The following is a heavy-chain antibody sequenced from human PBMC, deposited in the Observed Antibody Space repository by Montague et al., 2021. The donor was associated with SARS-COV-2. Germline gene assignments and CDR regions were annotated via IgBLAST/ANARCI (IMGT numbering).Heavy chain of an antibody. J-gene: IGHJ4*02. CDR3: ASPPYSSGWLGDDY. CDR1: GYTFTSYG. V-gene: IGHV1-18*01. CDR2: ISAYNGNT. Sequence: SVKVSCKASGYTFTSYGISWVRQAPGQGLEWMGWISAYNGNTNYAQKLQGRVTMTTDTSTSTAYMELRSLRSDDTAVYYCASPPYSSGWLGDDYWGQGTLVTVSS. D-gene: IGHD6-19*01.